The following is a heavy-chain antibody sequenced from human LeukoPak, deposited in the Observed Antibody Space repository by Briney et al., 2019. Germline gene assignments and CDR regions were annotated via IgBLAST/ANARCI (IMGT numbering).Heavy chain of an antibody. Sequence: GASVKVSCKASGYTFTSYGISWVRQAPGQGLEWMGWISAYNGNTNYAQKLQGRVTMTTDTSTSTAYMELRSLRSDDTAVYYCARGTNGYGIWDYFDYWGQGTLVTVSS. V-gene: IGHV1-18*01. CDR2: ISAYNGNT. CDR1: GYTFTSYG. D-gene: IGHD5-12*01. CDR3: ARGTNGYGIWDYFDY. J-gene: IGHJ4*02.